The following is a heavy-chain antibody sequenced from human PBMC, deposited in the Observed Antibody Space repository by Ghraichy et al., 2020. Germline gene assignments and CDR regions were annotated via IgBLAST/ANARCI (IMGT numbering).Heavy chain of an antibody. D-gene: IGHD5-24*01. Sequence: GESLNISCAASGFTFSSYWLSWVRQAPGKGLEWVANIKQDGSEKGYVDSVKGRFTVSRDNANNSLYLQMNSLRAEDTAVYYCARWRWLQSEFDYWGQGTLVTVSS. CDR3: ARWRWLQSEFDY. V-gene: IGHV3-7*03. J-gene: IGHJ4*02. CDR1: GFTFSSYW. CDR2: IKQDGSEK.